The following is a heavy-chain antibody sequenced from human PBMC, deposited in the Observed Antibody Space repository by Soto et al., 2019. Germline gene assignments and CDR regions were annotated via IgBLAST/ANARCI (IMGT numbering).Heavy chain of an antibody. Sequence: QVQLQESGPGLVKPSQTLSLTCTVSGGSISSGDFFWTWIRQPPGKGLEWIGYIYYSGSTYYNPSLKRRVTISVDTSKSQFSLKLSSVTAADTAVYYWAREWIQLPFGMDVWGQGTTVTVSS. J-gene: IGHJ6*02. V-gene: IGHV4-30-4*01. CDR2: IYYSGST. CDR1: GGSISSGDFF. CDR3: AREWIQLPFGMDV. D-gene: IGHD5-18*01.